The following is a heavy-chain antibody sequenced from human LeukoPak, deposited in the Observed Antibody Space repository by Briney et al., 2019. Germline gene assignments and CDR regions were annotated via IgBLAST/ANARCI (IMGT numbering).Heavy chain of an antibody. CDR3: ARGGAGDGLDY. Sequence: SETLSLTCTVSGGSISSYYWSWIRRPPGKGLEWIGYIYYSGSTNYNPSLKSRVTISVDTSKNQFSLKLSSVTAADTAVYYCARGGAGDGLDYWGQGTLVTVSS. J-gene: IGHJ4*02. CDR2: IYYSGST. D-gene: IGHD5-24*01. V-gene: IGHV4-59*01. CDR1: GGSISSYY.